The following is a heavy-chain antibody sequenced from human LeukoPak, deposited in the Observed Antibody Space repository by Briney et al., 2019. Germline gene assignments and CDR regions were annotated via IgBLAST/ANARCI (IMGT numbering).Heavy chain of an antibody. D-gene: IGHD1-1*01. CDR1: GYTFTNYD. CDR2: MNPNSGNT. Sequence: GASVKVSCKASGYTFTNYDINRVRQATGQGLEWMGWMNPNSGNTGYAQKFQGRVTITKNTSISTAYMELSSLDSEDTAVYYCAISKPLDDFDYWGQGTLVTVSS. V-gene: IGHV1-8*03. J-gene: IGHJ4*02. CDR3: AISKPLDDFDY.